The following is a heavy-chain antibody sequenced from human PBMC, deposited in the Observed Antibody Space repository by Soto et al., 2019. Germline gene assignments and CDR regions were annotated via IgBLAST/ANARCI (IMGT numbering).Heavy chain of an antibody. CDR2: ISYDGSDK. D-gene: IGHD2-21*01. CDR3: AKSPNFYCSIPYCYQFDFDF. Sequence: QEQLVESGGGVVQPGRSLRLSCAASGFTFNTYGMHWLRQAPGKGLEWVAVISYDGSDKYYADSVKGRFIISRDNSKNTLYLQMNSLRAEDTAIYYCAKSPNFYCSIPYCYQFDFDFWGQGALVTVSS. CDR1: GFTFNTYG. J-gene: IGHJ4*02. V-gene: IGHV3-30*18.